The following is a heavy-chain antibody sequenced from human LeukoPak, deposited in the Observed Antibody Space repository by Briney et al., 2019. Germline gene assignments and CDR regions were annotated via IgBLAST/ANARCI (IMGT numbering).Heavy chain of an antibody. CDR2: IYYSGST. V-gene: IGHV4-59*08. CDR3: ARRIAAADAFDI. CDR1: GGSISDYY. J-gene: IGHJ3*02. Sequence: SETLSLTCTFSGGSISDYYWSWLRQPPGKGLEWIGYIYYSGSTNYNPSLKSRVTISVDTSKTQFSLKLSSVTAADTAVYYCARRIAAADAFDIWGQGTMVTVSS. D-gene: IGHD6-13*01.